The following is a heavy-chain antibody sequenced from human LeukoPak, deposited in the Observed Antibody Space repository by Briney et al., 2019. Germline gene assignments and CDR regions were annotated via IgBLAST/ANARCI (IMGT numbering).Heavy chain of an antibody. Sequence: GGSPRLSCAASGFTFAYYWMAWVRQAPGRGLEWVASVKEDGTRKYYVDSVKGRFTISRDDAKNALFLQMDSLRVEDTAVYYCVRAGWELDYWGQGTLVTVSS. V-gene: IGHV3-7*01. CDR2: VKEDGTRK. D-gene: IGHD4-23*01. J-gene: IGHJ4*02. CDR1: GFTFAYYW. CDR3: VRAGWELDY.